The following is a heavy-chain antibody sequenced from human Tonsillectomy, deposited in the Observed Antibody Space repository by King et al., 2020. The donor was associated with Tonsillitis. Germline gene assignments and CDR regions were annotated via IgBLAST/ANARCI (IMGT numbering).Heavy chain of an antibody. J-gene: IGHJ4*02. V-gene: IGHV3-66*01. CDR3: ARKFRTADPFDY. Sequence: VQLVESGGGLVQPGGSLRLSCAASGFTVSSNYMSWVRQAPGKGLEWVSIIYSGCSTYYADSVKGRFIISRDNSKNTLYLQMNSLRAEDTAVYYCARKFRTADPFDYWGQGTLVTVSS. D-gene: IGHD1-14*01. CDR1: GFTVSSNY. CDR2: IYSGCST.